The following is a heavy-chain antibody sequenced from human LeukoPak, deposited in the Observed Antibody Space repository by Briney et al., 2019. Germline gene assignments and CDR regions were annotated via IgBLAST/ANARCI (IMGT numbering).Heavy chain of an antibody. V-gene: IGHV1-18*01. D-gene: IGHD2-15*01. CDR2: ISAYNGNT. CDR1: GYTFTSYG. Sequence: ASVKVSCKASGYTFTSYGIRWVRPAPGQGRAWMGWISAYNGNTNYPQKLQSRVTMTTDTSKSTAYMELRSLRDDDTAVYYCARRISGLRAFDIWGQGTMVTVSS. CDR3: ARRISGLRAFDI. J-gene: IGHJ3*02.